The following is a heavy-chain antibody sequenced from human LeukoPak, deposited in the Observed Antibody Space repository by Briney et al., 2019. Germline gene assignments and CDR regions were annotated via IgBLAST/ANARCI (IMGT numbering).Heavy chain of an antibody. D-gene: IGHD3-3*01. CDR3: AGITFTICGVLNPTDV. Sequence: PSETLSLTCTVSGGSISSSSYYWGWIRQPPGKGLEWIGSTYYSGSTYYNPSLKSRVTISVDTSKNQFSLKLSSVTAADTAVYYCAGITFTICGVLNPTDVWGKGTTVTVSS. J-gene: IGHJ6*04. V-gene: IGHV4-39*07. CDR1: GGSISSSSYY. CDR2: TYYSGST.